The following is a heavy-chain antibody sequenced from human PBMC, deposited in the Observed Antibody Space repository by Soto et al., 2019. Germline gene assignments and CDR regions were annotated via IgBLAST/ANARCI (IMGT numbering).Heavy chain of an antibody. CDR3: ARGTYYDFWSGYYNPYYYYGMDV. J-gene: IGHJ6*02. CDR2: IYYSGST. D-gene: IGHD3-3*01. Sequence: QVQLQESGPGLVKPSQTLSLTCTVSGGSISSGGYYWSWIRQHPGKGLEWIGYIYYSGSTYYNPSLQGRVTISVDTSKNQFSLKLSSVTAADTAVYYCARGTYYDFWSGYYNPYYYYGMDVWGQGTTVTVSS. V-gene: IGHV4-31*03. CDR1: GGSISSGGYY.